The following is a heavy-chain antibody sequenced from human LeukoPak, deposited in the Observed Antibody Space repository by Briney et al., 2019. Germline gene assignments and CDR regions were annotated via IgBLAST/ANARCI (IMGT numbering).Heavy chain of an antibody. CDR3: ARSVATPSDGSGIKDY. J-gene: IGHJ4*02. CDR2: IYSGGST. Sequence: GGSLRLSCAASGFTVSSHYMSWVRQAPGKGLEWVSVIYSGGSTYYADSVKGRFTISRDNSKNTLYLQMNSLRAEDTAVYYCARSVATPSDGSGIKDYWGQGTLVTVSS. D-gene: IGHD3-10*01. CDR1: GFTVSSHY. V-gene: IGHV3-53*01.